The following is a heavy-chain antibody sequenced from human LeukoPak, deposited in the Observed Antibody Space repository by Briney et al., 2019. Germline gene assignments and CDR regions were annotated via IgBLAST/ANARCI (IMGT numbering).Heavy chain of an antibody. CDR1: GASISSYY. CDR2: FYTSGST. J-gene: IGHJ3*01. V-gene: IGHV4-4*07. D-gene: IGHD3-22*01. CDR3: AREHYYDSSGYYYVESDAFDF. Sequence: SETLSLTCTVSGASISSYYWSWIRQPAGKGLEWIGRFYTSGSTNYNPSLKSQVAISVDKSNNQFSLKLSSVTAADTAIYYCAREHYYDSSGYYYVESDAFDFWGQGTMVTVSS.